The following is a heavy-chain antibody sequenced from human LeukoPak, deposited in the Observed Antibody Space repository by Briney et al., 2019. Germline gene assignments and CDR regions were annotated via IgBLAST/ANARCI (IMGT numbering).Heavy chain of an antibody. D-gene: IGHD1-26*01. CDR3: ARSTVGATSVDY. V-gene: IGHV1-69*13. CDR2: IIPIFGTA. CDR1: GGTFSSYA. J-gene: IGHJ4*02. Sequence: SVKVSCKASGGTFSSYAISWVRQAPGQGLEWMGGIIPIFGTANYAQKFQGRVTITADESTGTAYMELSRLRSEDTAVYYCARSTVGATSVDYWGQGTLVTVSS.